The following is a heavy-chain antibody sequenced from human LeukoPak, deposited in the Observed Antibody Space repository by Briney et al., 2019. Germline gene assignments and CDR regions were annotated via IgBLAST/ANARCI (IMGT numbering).Heavy chain of an antibody. V-gene: IGHV4-4*07. Sequence: SETLSLTCSVSGGSFSSYFWSWVRQPAGKGLEWIGRIYPSGNTNYNPSLKSRVALSVDTSKTQFSLKLSSVTAADTAVYYCAREKGTVCSGGSCYSYFDYWGQGTLVTVSS. J-gene: IGHJ4*02. CDR1: GGSFSSYF. CDR2: IYPSGNT. D-gene: IGHD2-15*01. CDR3: AREKGTVCSGGSCYSYFDY.